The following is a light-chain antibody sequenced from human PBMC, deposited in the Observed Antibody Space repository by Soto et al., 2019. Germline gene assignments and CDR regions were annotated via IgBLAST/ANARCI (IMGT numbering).Light chain of an antibody. CDR1: SSDVGDYKY. Sequence: QSVLTQPASVSGSPGQSITISCTGTSSDVGDYKYVSWYQQHPGKAPKLIIYEVSNRPSGISNRFSGSKSGNTASLTISGLQAEDEADYYCNSCTDTTSLIFGGGTKHTVL. CDR2: EVS. V-gene: IGLV2-14*01. J-gene: IGLJ2*01. CDR3: NSCTDTTSLI.